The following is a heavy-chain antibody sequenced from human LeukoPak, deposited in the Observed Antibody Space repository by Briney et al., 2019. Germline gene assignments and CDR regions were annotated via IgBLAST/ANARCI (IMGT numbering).Heavy chain of an antibody. CDR1: GFTFSSYG. V-gene: IGHV3-33*01. D-gene: IGHD6-13*01. Sequence: PGRSLRLSCAASGFTFSSYGMHWVRQAPGKGLEWVAVIWYDGSNKYYADSVKGRFTISRDNSKNTLYLQMNSLRAEDTAVYYCARAVAAAGSMSDYWGQGTLVTVSS. J-gene: IGHJ4*02. CDR2: IWYDGSNK. CDR3: ARAVAAAGSMSDY.